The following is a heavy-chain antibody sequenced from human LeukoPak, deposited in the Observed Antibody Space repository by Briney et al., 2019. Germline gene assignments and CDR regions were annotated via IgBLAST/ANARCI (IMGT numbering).Heavy chain of an antibody. CDR1: GYTFTTYD. J-gene: IGHJ4*02. CDR2: MSPNSGYT. D-gene: IGHD6-19*01. CDR3: ARVAGSIDY. Sequence: ASVKVSCKASGYTFTTYDINWVRQATGQGLEWMGWMSPNSGYTGYAQKFQGRVTITGDTSISTAYMELSSLGSEDTAVYYCARVAGSIDYWGQGTLVTVSS. V-gene: IGHV1-8*03.